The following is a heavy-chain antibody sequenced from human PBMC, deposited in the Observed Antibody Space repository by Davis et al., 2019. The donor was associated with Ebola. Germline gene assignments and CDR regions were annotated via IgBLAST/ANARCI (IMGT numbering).Heavy chain of an antibody. CDR3: ARAGIAAAGYYFDY. CDR1: GYTFTSYA. D-gene: IGHD6-13*01. CDR2: MNPNSGNT. J-gene: IGHJ4*02. V-gene: IGHV1-8*02. Sequence: AASVKVSCKASGYTFTSYAMHWVRQAPGQRLEWMGWMNPNSGNTGYAQKFQGRVTMTRDTSTSTVYMELSSLRSEDTAVYYCARAGIAAAGYYFDYWGQGTLVTVSS.